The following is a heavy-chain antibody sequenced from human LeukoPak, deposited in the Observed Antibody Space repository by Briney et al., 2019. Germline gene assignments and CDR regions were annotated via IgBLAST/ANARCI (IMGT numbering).Heavy chain of an antibody. Sequence: GGSLRLSCAASGFTFSSYGMRWVRQAPGKGQEWVAVISYDGSNKYYADSVKGRFTISRDNSKNTLYLQMNSLRAEDTAVYYCAKGEWFGELLPYGMDVWGQGTTVTVSS. V-gene: IGHV3-30*18. D-gene: IGHD3-10*01. CDR3: AKGEWFGELLPYGMDV. CDR2: ISYDGSNK. CDR1: GFTFSSYG. J-gene: IGHJ6*02.